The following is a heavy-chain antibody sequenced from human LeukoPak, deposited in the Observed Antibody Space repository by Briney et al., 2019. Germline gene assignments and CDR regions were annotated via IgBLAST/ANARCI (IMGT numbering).Heavy chain of an antibody. CDR2: IIPIFGIA. J-gene: IGHJ4*02. CDR1: RGTFSSYA. V-gene: IGHV1-69*04. D-gene: IGHD2-15*01. CDR3: ARTGYCSGGSCPGYFDY. Sequence: ASVKVSCKASRGTFSSYAISWVRQAPGQGLEWMGRIIPIFGIANYAQKFQGRVTITADKSTSTAYMELSSLRSEDTAVYYCARTGYCSGGSCPGYFDYWGQGTLVTVSS.